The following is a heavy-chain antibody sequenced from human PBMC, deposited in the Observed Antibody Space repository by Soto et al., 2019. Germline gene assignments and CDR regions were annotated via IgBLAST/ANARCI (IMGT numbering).Heavy chain of an antibody. D-gene: IGHD5-18*01. J-gene: IGHJ4*02. V-gene: IGHV3-23*01. CDR1: GFSFSSYY. Sequence: GGSLRLSCAASGFSFSSYYMDWVRQAPGKGPEWVARVKHSPKNYGTEYYADSVKGRFTISRDNSKNTLYLQMNSLRAEDTAVYYCAKDRPGYSYGIYFDYWGQGTLVTVSS. CDR3: AKDRPGYSYGIYFDY. CDR2: VKHSPKNYGTE.